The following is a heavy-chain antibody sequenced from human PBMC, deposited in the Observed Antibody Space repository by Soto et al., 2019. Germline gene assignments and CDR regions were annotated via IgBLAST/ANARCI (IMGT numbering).Heavy chain of an antibody. CDR1: GYTFTSYD. V-gene: IGHV1-8*01. Sequence: GASVKVSCKASGYTFTSYDINWVRQATGQGLEWMGWMNPNSGNTGYAQKFQGRVTMTRNTSISTAYMELSSLRSEDTAVYYCAREAFTIITKPFDYWGQGTLVTVSS. J-gene: IGHJ4*02. CDR2: MNPNSGNT. CDR3: AREAFTIITKPFDY. D-gene: IGHD3-10*01.